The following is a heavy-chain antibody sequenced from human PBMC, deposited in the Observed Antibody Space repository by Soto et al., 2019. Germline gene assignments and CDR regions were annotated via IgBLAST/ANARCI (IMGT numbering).Heavy chain of an antibody. CDR2: INPGGGST. Sequence: GASVKVSCKTSGYTFTSYYMHWVRQAPGQGLEWMGIINPGGGSTSHAQKFQGRVTMTRDTSMSTVYMELSRLRSDDTAVYYCARMGFDPWGQGTLVTVSS. CDR3: ARMGFDP. J-gene: IGHJ5*02. CDR1: GYTFTSYY. V-gene: IGHV1-46*01.